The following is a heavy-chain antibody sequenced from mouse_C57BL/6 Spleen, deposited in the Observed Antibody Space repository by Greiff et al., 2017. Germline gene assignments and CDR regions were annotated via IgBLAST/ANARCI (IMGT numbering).Heavy chain of an antibody. D-gene: IGHD1-1*01. CDR3: ARVVDYGSSYGYFDV. Sequence: EVKLQESGPELVKPGASVKISCKASGYSFTGYYMHWVKQSSEKSLEWIGEINPSTGGTSYNQKFKGKATLTVDKSSSTAYMQLKSLTSEDSAVYYCARVVDYGSSYGYFDVWGTGTTVTVSS. CDR1: GYSFTGYY. J-gene: IGHJ1*03. V-gene: IGHV1-43*01. CDR2: INPSTGGT.